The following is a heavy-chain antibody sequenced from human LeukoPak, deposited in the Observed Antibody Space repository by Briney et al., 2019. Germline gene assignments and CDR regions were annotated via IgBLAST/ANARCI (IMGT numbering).Heavy chain of an antibody. CDR3: ATKQWLAPPPDA. CDR1: GFTFSKYW. D-gene: IGHD6-19*01. Sequence: GGSLRLSCAPSGFTFSKYWMLWVRQAPGKGLESVSRINTDGTVTTYADSVKGRFTVSRDNADNTMFLQMNSVRDEDTAVYYCATKQWLAPPPDAWGQGTPVTVSS. CDR2: INTDGTVT. J-gene: IGHJ5*02. V-gene: IGHV3-74*01.